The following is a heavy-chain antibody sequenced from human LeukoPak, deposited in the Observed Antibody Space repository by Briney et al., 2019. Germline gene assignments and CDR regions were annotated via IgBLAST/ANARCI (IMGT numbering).Heavy chain of an antibody. CDR3: AKDYDILTGYYWGSDY. CDR2: ISGSGGST. V-gene: IGHV3-23*01. D-gene: IGHD3-9*01. CDR1: GFTFSSYA. J-gene: IGHJ4*02. Sequence: GGSLRLSCAASGFTFSSYAMSWVRQAPGKGLEWVSAISGSGGSTYYADSVKGRFIISRDNSKNTLYLQMNSLRAEDTAVYYCAKDYDILTGYYWGSDYWGQGTLVTVSS.